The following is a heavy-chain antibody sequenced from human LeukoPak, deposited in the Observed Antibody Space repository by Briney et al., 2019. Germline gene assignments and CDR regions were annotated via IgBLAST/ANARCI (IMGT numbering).Heavy chain of an antibody. J-gene: IGHJ4*02. CDR2: IYPGENNI. Sequence: GESLKISCKCSGYYFTNYWMAWVRHMPGKGLEYMGFIYPGENNIRYSPPFQGQVTISADKSINTPYLQWNSLKASDTAMYYCARHITTSSTSSHFDSWGQGTLVTVSS. V-gene: IGHV5-51*01. CDR3: ARHITTSSTSSHFDS. D-gene: IGHD6-6*01. CDR1: GYYFTNYW.